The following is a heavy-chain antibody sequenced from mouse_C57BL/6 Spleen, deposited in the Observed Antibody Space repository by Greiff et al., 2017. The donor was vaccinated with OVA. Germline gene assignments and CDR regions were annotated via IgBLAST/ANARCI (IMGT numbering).Heavy chain of an antibody. CDR2: INPNNGGT. CDR3: ARSTGTSY. Sequence: EVQLQQSGPELVKPGASVKISCKASGYTFTDYYMNWVKQSHGKSLEWIGDINPNNGGTSYNQKFKGKATLTVDKSSSTAYMELRSLTSEDSAVYYCARSTGTSYWGQGTTLTVSS. CDR1: GYTFTDYY. J-gene: IGHJ2*01. D-gene: IGHD4-1*02. V-gene: IGHV1-26*01.